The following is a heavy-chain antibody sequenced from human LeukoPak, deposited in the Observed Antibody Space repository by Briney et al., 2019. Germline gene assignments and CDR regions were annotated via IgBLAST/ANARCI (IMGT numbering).Heavy chain of an antibody. CDR3: ANCIVGTMRGY. Sequence: SETLSLTCTVSGGSVPTKNFYWGWIRQPPGKGLEWIGSINDVGSAYYNPSLKSRLTISMDTSKNQFFLNLNSVTASDTALYYCANCIVGTMRGYWGQGTLVTVSS. J-gene: IGHJ4*02. CDR1: GGSVPTKNFY. V-gene: IGHV4-39*07. D-gene: IGHD5-12*01. CDR2: INDVGSA.